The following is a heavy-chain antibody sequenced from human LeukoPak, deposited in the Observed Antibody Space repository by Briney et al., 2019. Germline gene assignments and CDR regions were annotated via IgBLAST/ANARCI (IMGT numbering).Heavy chain of an antibody. CDR3: ARGRGYNCYYGMDV. D-gene: IGHD5-24*01. J-gene: IGHJ6*02. Sequence: SETLTLTCTVSAGSISSYYWSWIRQPPGNGLEWIGNSYDSGSTNYNSSLKSRVTISVDTSKNQFSLRLSSVTAADTAVYYCARGRGYNCYYGMDVWGQGTTVTVSS. CDR2: SYDSGST. CDR1: AGSISSYY. V-gene: IGHV4-59*01.